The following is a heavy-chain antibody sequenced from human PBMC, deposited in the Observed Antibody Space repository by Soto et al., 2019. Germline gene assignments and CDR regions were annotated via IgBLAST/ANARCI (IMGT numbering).Heavy chain of an antibody. Sequence: LRLSCAASGFTFSSYWMSWVRQAPGKGLEWVANIKQDGSEKYYVDSVKGRFTISRDNAKNSLYLQMNSLRAEDTAVYYCARGGHYYDSSGYYPDAFDIWGQGTMVTVSS. CDR1: GFTFSSYW. D-gene: IGHD3-22*01. V-gene: IGHV3-7*01. CDR2: IKQDGSEK. CDR3: ARGGHYYDSSGYYPDAFDI. J-gene: IGHJ3*02.